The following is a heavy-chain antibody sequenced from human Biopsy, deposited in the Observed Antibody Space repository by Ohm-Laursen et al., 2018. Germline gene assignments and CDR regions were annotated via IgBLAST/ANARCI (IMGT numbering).Heavy chain of an antibody. CDR2: INCKTGAT. D-gene: IGHD2-8*01. CDR3: ARDPLNGHKHFDY. CDR1: SYTFTDYN. Sequence: SVKVSCTASSYTFTDYNIHWMRQAPGQGLEWLGYINCKTGATNYAQKFQGTVTMTRDTSISTAYLALGSLRSADTAIYYCARDPLNGHKHFDYWGQGSLVTVSS. V-gene: IGHV1-2*02. J-gene: IGHJ4*02.